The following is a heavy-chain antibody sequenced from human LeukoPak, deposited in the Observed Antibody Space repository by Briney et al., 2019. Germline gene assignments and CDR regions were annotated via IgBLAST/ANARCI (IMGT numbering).Heavy chain of an antibody. Sequence: SETLSLTCSVSGGSTNSYYWSWIRQSGGKGLEWIGRIYSSGSTVYNPSLNSRLTMSIDASKNQFSLTLKSVTATDTAVYYCARVKASSTSWTFDQWGQGALVTVSS. CDR3: ARVKASSTSWTFDQ. D-gene: IGHD2-2*01. CDR1: GGSTNSYY. V-gene: IGHV4-4*07. CDR2: IYSSGST. J-gene: IGHJ4*02.